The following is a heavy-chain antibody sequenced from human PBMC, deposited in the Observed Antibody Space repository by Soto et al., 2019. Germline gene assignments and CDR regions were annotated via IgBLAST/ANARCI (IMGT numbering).Heavy chain of an antibody. Sequence: SVKVSCKASGYSFTTHAMIWVRQAPGQRPEWMGWINTGNGNTRYSPKFQGRVNITRDTSASTAYMELSSLKSEDTAVYYCARGEQLYHYYYGMDVWGQGSTVTVSS. J-gene: IGHJ6*02. CDR3: ARGEQLYHYYYGMDV. CDR2: INTGNGNT. CDR1: GYSFTTHA. V-gene: IGHV1-3*04.